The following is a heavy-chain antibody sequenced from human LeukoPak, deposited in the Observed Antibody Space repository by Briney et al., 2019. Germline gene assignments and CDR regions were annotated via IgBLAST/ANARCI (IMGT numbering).Heavy chain of an antibody. CDR1: GYTFTSYD. J-gene: IGHJ3*02. V-gene: IGHV1-8*03. Sequence: ASVKVSCKASGYTFTSYDINWVRQATGQGLEWMGWMNPNSGNTGYAQKFQGRVTITRNTSISTAYMELSSLRSEDTAVYYCARAGAPLDAFDIWGQGTMVTVSS. CDR2: MNPNSGNT. D-gene: IGHD4/OR15-4a*01. CDR3: ARAGAPLDAFDI.